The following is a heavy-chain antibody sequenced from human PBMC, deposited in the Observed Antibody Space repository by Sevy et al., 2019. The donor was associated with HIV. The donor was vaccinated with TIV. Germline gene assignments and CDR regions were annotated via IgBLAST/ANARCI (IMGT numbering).Heavy chain of an antibody. J-gene: IGHJ6*02. CDR3: ARPRANYVDHYFFYAMDV. Sequence: GGSLRLSCAASGFAFSNYYAMHWVRQAPGKGLEWVALISYDGRDKYYPDSVKGRFTISRDNFKNTLFLQMNSLTTEDTAVYYCARPRANYVDHYFFYAMDVWGQGTTVTVSS. V-gene: IGHV3-30*04. D-gene: IGHD4-17*01. CDR2: ISYDGRDK. CDR1: GFAFSNYYA.